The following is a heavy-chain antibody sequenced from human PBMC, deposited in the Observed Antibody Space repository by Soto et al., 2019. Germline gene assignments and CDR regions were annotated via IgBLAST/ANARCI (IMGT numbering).Heavy chain of an antibody. D-gene: IGHD3-10*01. Sequence: SETLSLTCAVYGGSFSGYYWTWIRQPPGTGLEWIGEINHSGSTNYNPSLKSRVTISVDTSKNQFSLKLTSVTAADTAVYYCARVGGFGATTIDYWGQGTLVTVSS. V-gene: IGHV4-34*01. J-gene: IGHJ4*02. CDR3: ARVGGFGATTIDY. CDR2: INHSGST. CDR1: GGSFSGYY.